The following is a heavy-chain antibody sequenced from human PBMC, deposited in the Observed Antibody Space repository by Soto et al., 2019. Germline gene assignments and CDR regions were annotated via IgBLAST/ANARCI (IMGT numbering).Heavy chain of an antibody. Sequence: EVQLVESGGGLIQPGGSLRLSCAASGFTVSSNYMSWVRQAPGKGLEWVSVIYSGGSTYYADSVKGRFTISRDNSKNTLYLQMNSLSAEDTAVYYCASQPSRYYGMAVWGQGTTVTVSS. CDR3: ASQPSRYYGMAV. CDR2: IYSGGST. CDR1: GFTVSSNY. J-gene: IGHJ6*02. V-gene: IGHV3-53*01.